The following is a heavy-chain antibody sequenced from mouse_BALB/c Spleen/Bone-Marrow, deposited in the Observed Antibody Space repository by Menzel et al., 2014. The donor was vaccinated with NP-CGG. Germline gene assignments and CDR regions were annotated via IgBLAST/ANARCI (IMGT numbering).Heavy chain of an antibody. D-gene: IGHD1-1*01. Sequence: VQLVESGPELVKPGVSVKISCKASGYAFSSSWMNWVKQRPGQGLEWIGRIYPGDGNTNYNGKFKGMATLTADKSSSTAYMQLSSLTSVDSAVYFCARSENYYYGTFDYWRQGTTLPVSS. CDR2: IYPGDGNT. V-gene: IGHV1-82*01. CDR1: GYAFSSSW. CDR3: ARSENYYYGTFDY. J-gene: IGHJ2*01.